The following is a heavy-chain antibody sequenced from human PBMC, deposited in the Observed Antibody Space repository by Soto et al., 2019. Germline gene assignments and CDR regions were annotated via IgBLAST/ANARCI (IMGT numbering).Heavy chain of an antibody. V-gene: IGHV5-51*01. CDR1: GYSFTSYW. J-gene: IGHJ6*04. Sequence: GESLKISCKASGYSFTSYWIGWVRQTPGKGLYRMGIILPSDADTRYSPSFEGYVSITADRPTHTAFLHLQRLVESDTATYLCARQGFSKPCFCAADVRGKGNTIVVCS. CDR2: ILPSDADT. D-gene: IGHD2-15*01. CDR3: ARQGFSKPCFCAADV.